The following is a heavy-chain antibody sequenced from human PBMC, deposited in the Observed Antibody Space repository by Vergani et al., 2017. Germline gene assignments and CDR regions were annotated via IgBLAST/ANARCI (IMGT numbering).Heavy chain of an antibody. J-gene: IGHJ4*02. D-gene: IGHD6-19*01. Sequence: EVQLVESGGGLVKPGGSLRLSCAASGFTFGDYAMSWVRQAPGKGLEWVGFIRSKAYGGTTEYAASVKGRFTISRDDSKSIAYLQMNSLKTEDTAVYYCARDLAVAIDYWGQGTLVTVSS. V-gene: IGHV3-49*04. CDR2: IRSKAYGGTT. CDR1: GFTFGDYA. CDR3: ARDLAVAIDY.